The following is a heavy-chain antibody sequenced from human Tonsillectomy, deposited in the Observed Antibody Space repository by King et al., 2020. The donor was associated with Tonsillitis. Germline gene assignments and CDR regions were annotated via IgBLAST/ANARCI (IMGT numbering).Heavy chain of an antibody. CDR1: GYTFTDYW. CDR2: IYAGDSDA. Sequence: VQLVESGAEVKKPGESLKISCQGSGYTFTDYWIAWVRQKPGKGLEWMGIIYAGDSDARYSPSFQGQVTISAAKSISTAYLQWSSLKASDTAMYYCARRVMISFGGVIGHFDFWGQGTLVTVSS. CDR3: ARRVMISFGGVIGHFDF. V-gene: IGHV5-51*01. D-gene: IGHD3-16*02. J-gene: IGHJ4*02.